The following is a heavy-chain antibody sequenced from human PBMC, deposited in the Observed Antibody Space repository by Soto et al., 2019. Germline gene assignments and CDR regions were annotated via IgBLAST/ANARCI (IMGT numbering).Heavy chain of an antibody. CDR1: GGSISSGDYY. J-gene: IGHJ4*02. CDR2: IYYSGST. CDR3: ARVAELEARHPYYFDY. D-gene: IGHD6-6*01. Sequence: QVQLQESGPGLVKPSQTLSLTCTVSGGSISSGDYYWSWIRQPPGKGLEWIGYIYYSGSTYYNPSLKSRVTLSVDTSKNQFSLKLSSVTAADTAVYYCARVAELEARHPYYFDYWGQGTLVTVSS. V-gene: IGHV4-30-4*01.